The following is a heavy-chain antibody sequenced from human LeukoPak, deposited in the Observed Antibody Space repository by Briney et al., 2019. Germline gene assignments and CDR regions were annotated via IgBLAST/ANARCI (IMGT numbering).Heavy chain of an antibody. CDR2: ISRSSSHI. J-gene: IGHJ4*02. V-gene: IGHV3-21*01. D-gene: IGHD1-26*01. CDR3: AARIVGAPDN. CDR1: GFTFSTYS. Sequence: GGSLSLSCEASGFTFSTYSLNWVRQAPGQGLEWVSSISRSSSHIHYADSVKGRFTISRDNAKNSLYLQMNSLRAEDTAVYYCAARIVGAPDNWGQGTLVTVSS.